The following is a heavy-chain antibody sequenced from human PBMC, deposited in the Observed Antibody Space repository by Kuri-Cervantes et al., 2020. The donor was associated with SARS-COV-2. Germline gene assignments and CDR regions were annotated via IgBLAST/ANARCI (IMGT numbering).Heavy chain of an antibody. Sequence: SETLSLTCTVSGGSISSYYWSWIRQPPGKGLEWIGEINHSGSTNYNPSLKSRVTVSVDTSKNQFSLKLSSVTAADTAVYYCARGQYVTVVRGVIMGRYFDYWGQGTLVTVSS. J-gene: IGHJ4*02. V-gene: IGHV4-34*01. CDR3: ARGQYVTVVRGVIMGRYFDY. CDR2: INHSGST. D-gene: IGHD3-10*01. CDR1: GGSISSYY.